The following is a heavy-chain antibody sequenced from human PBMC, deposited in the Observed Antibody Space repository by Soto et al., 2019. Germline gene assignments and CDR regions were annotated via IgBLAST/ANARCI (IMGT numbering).Heavy chain of an antibody. CDR2: IYPGDSDT. J-gene: IGHJ6*02. D-gene: IGHD6-25*01. V-gene: IGHV5-51*01. CDR1: GGRFTRYW. Sequence: GESLKISCRGAGGRFTRYWSGWVSQMPGKGLEWMGIIYPGDSDTRYSPSFQGQVTISAAKSISTAYLQWSSLKASDTAMYYCARRLNRRGGIYYYYGMDVWGQRTTVTVSS. CDR3: ARRLNRRGGIYYYYGMDV.